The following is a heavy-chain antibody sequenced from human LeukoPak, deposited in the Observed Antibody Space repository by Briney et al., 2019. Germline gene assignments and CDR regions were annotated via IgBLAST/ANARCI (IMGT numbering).Heavy chain of an antibody. CDR3: ARGRPRWSGNPGYDH. J-gene: IGHJ4*02. V-gene: IGHV4-59*01. D-gene: IGHD3-3*01. CDR2: IYYSGST. Sequence: SETLSLTCTVSGGSISSYYWSWIRQPPGKGLEWIGYIYYSGSTNYNPSLKSRVTISVDTSKNQFSLKLNSVTAADTAVYYCARGRPRWSGNPGYDHWGQGTLVTVSS. CDR1: GGSISSYY.